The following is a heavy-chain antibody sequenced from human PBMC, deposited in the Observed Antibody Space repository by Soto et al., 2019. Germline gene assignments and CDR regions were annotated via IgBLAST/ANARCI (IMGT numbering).Heavy chain of an antibody. V-gene: IGHV3-53*01. D-gene: IGHD4-17*01. CDR1: GFTVSSNY. CDR3: ARVSYGDYVG. CDR2: IYSGGST. J-gene: IGHJ4*02. Sequence: PGGSLRLSCEASGFTVSSNYMSWVRQAPGKGLEWVSVIYSGGSTYYADSVKGRFTISRDNSKNTLYLQMNSLRAEDTAVYYCARVSYGDYVGWGQGTLVTVSS.